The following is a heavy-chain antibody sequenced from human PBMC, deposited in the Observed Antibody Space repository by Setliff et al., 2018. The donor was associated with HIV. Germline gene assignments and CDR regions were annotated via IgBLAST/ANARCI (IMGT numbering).Heavy chain of an antibody. CDR1: GYTFTSYG. Sequence: ASVKVSCKASGYTFTSYGISWVRQAPGQGLEWMGWISAYNGDTKYAQKVQGRVTLTTDTSSSTVYMELRSLRSDDTAVYYCARDAWVEFLEWTSYGMDVWGQGTTVT. CDR2: ISAYNGDT. V-gene: IGHV1-18*01. J-gene: IGHJ6*02. D-gene: IGHD3-3*02. CDR3: ARDAWVEFLEWTSYGMDV.